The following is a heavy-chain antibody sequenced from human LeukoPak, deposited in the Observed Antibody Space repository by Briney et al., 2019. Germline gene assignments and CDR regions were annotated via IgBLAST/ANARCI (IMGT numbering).Heavy chain of an antibody. V-gene: IGHV4-59*02. CDR3: VRGPYGASISKWFDP. CDR2: IYYSGDT. D-gene: IGHD4/OR15-4a*01. CDR1: RGSVSGYS. J-gene: IGHJ5*02. Sequence: SETLSLTCTVSRGSVSGYSWSWIRQSPGGGLEWIGYIYYSGDTAYNPSLRSRVTMSVDTSKNQFSLQLRSMTTADTAVYYCVRGPYGASISKWFDPWGQGTQVIVSP.